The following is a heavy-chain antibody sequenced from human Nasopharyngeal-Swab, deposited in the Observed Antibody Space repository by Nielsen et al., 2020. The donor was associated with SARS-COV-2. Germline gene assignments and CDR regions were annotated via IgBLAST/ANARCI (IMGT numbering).Heavy chain of an antibody. CDR2: VSTGGDYI. Sequence: GESLKISCAASGFNVSNNYMTWVRQAPGKGLEWVSSVSTGGDYIHYADLVQGRFAISRDNAKDSLYLQMNSLRAEDTAIYYCARDRSGFGFDFWGQGALVTVSP. J-gene: IGHJ4*02. D-gene: IGHD3-3*01. CDR3: ARDRSGFGFDF. CDR1: GFNVSNNY. V-gene: IGHV3-21*01.